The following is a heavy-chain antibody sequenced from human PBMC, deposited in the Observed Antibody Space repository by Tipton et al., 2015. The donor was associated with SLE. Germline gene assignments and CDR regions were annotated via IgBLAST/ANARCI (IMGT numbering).Heavy chain of an antibody. CDR1: GYSISSGYY. CDR2: IYHSGST. J-gene: IGHJ4*02. Sequence: TLSLTCTVSGYSISSGYYWGWIRQPPGKGLEWIGSIYHSGSTYYNPSLKSRVTISVDTSKNQFSLKLSSVTAADTAVYYCARQTPRSDGYFDYWGQGTLVTVSS. D-gene: IGHD5-24*01. CDR3: ARQTPRSDGYFDY. V-gene: IGHV4-38-2*02.